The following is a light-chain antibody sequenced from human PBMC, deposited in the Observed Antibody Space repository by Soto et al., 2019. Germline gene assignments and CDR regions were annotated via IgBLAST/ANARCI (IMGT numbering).Light chain of an antibody. J-gene: IGKJ2*01. CDR1: QSLLHSNGYNY. V-gene: IGKV2-28*01. CDR3: IQALQTTLYT. CDR2: LCS. Sequence: DIVMTQSPLSLPVTPGEPASISCRSSQSLLHSNGYNYLDWYLQKPGQSPQLLVYLCSNRASGVPNRISGSGSGADFTLKISRVEAEDVGLYYCIQALQTTLYTIGQGTKLEIK.